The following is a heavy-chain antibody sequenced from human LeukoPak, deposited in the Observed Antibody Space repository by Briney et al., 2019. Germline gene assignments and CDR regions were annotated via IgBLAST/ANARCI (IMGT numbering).Heavy chain of an antibody. CDR3: ARGGYYYDSRSSGWFDP. J-gene: IGHJ5*02. CDR2: INHSGST. D-gene: IGHD3-22*01. Sequence: SETLSLTCAVYGGSFSGYYWSWIRQPPGKGLEWIGEINHSGSTNYNPSLKSRVTISVDTSKNQFSLKLSSVTAADTAVYYCARGGYYYDSRSSGWFDPWGQGTLVTVSS. V-gene: IGHV4-34*01. CDR1: GGSFSGYY.